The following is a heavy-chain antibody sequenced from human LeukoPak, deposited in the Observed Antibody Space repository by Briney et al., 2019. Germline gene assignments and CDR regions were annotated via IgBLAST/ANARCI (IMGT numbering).Heavy chain of an antibody. CDR3: AREGYDSWFDP. CDR1: GFTFSSYA. CDR2: VSISGGNT. Sequence: GGSLRLSCAASGFTFSSYAMSWVRQAPGKGLEWVSSVSISGGNTYYADSVKGRFTISRDNSKNTLYLQMNSLRAEDTAVYYCAREGYDSWFDPWGQGTLVTVSS. J-gene: IGHJ5*02. V-gene: IGHV3-23*01. D-gene: IGHD6-13*01.